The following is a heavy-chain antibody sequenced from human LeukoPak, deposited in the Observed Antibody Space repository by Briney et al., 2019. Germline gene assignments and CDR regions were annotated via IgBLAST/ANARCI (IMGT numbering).Heavy chain of an antibody. CDR2: ISGSGNDI. CDR3: GTHAGRTGSDD. Sequence: GSLTLSCATSGFIFSGYYMSWIRQAPGKGLEWVSYISGSGNDISYADSVKGRFTISRDNAKGSLYLQMNSLRAADTAVYYCGTHAGRTGSDDWGQGTLVTVSS. J-gene: IGHJ4*02. CDR1: GFIFSGYY. D-gene: IGHD3/OR15-3a*01. V-gene: IGHV3-11*01.